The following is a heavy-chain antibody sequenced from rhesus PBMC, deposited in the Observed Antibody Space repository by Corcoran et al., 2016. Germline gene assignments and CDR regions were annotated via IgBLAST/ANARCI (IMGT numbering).Heavy chain of an antibody. CDR2: INGNSGST. J-gene: IGHJ4*01. CDR1: GGSFSSYW. Sequence: QVQLQESGPGLVKPSETLSLTCAVSGGSFSSYWWSWIRQPPGKGLEWIGEINGNSGSTNSNPSLKSRVNISKDASKNQFALKLSSVTAADTAVYYGARSSGWSQSWDYWGQGVLVTVSS. CDR3: ARSSGWSQSWDY. D-gene: IGHD6S26*01. V-gene: IGHV4-80*01.